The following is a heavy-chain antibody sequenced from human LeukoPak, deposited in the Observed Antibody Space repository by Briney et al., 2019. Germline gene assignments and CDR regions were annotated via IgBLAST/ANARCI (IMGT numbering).Heavy chain of an antibody. J-gene: IGHJ5*02. CDR1: GGSISSGGYY. V-gene: IGHV4-31*03. CDR3: ARAGYCGGDCYLNWFDP. D-gene: IGHD2-21*02. CDR2: IYYSGST. Sequence: SETLSLTCTVSGGSISSGGYYWGWIRQHPGTGLEWIGYIYYSGSTYYNPSLKSRVTISVDTSKNQFSLKLSSVTAADTAVYYCARAGYCGGDCYLNWFDPWGREPWSPSPQ.